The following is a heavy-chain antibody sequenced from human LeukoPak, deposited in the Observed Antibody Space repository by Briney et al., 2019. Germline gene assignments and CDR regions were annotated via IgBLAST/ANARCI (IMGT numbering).Heavy chain of an antibody. CDR1: GGSISSYY. J-gene: IGHJ4*02. CDR2: IYYSGST. D-gene: IGHD3-16*01. Sequence: SETLSLTCTVSGGSISSYYWSWIRQPPGKGLEWIGYIYYSGSTNYNPSLESRVTISVDTSKNQFSLKLSSVTAADTAVYYCARVPRGRYYFDYWGQGTLVTVSS. CDR3: ARVPRGRYYFDY. V-gene: IGHV4-59*01.